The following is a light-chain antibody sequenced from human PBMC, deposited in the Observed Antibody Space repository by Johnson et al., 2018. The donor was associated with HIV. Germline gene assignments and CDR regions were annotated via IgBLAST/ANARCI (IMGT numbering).Light chain of an antibody. CDR2: ENN. CDR3: GTWDTSLSAGGV. CDR1: SSNIGKNY. J-gene: IGLJ1*01. V-gene: IGLV1-51*02. Sequence: QSVLTQPPSVSAAPGQMVSISCSGSSSNIGKNYVSWYQQFPGTAPKLLIYENNKRPSGIPDRFSGSKSATSATLGITGLQPGDEADYYCGTWDTSLSAGGVFGTGTKVTVL.